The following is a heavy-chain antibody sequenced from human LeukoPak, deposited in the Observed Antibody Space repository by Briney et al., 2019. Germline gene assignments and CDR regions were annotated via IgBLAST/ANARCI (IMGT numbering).Heavy chain of an antibody. CDR1: GGSVSRFY. Sequence: SETLSLTCTVSGGSVSRFYWTWIRQSPEKGLEWIGYVYSNGETRYNPSLESRVTISVDTSKNQIPLKLTSMAAADTAIYYCARRARTTEFDYWGQGIQVTASS. CDR3: ARRARTTEFDY. CDR2: VYSNGET. D-gene: IGHD2/OR15-2a*01. V-gene: IGHV4-59*02. J-gene: IGHJ4*02.